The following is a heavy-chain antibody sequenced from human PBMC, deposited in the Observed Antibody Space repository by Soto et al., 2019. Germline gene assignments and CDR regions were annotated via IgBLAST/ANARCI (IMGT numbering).Heavy chain of an antibody. CDR3: ARMGYGYCSSTSCYVRAYYYYYYGMDV. D-gene: IGHD2-2*01. Sequence: SETLSLTCAVYGGSFSGYYWSWIRQPPGKGLEWIGEINHSGSTNYNPSLKSRVTISVDTSKNQFSLKLSSVTAADTAVYYCARMGYGYCSSTSCYVRAYYYYYYGMDVWGQGTTVTVSS. J-gene: IGHJ6*02. V-gene: IGHV4-34*01. CDR2: INHSGST. CDR1: GGSFSGYY.